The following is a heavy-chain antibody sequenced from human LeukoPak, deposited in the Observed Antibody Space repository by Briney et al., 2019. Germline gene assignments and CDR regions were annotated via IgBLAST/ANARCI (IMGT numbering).Heavy chain of an antibody. V-gene: IGHV1-46*03. CDR3: ARDLDVLAAIKTWFDP. CDR2: IDPSGGST. Sequence: ASVKVSCKASGYTFTSYYMHLVRQAPGQGLEWMGIIDPSGGSTSYAQKFQGRVTMTRDTSTSTVYVELSSLRSEDTAVYYCARDLDVLAAIKTWFDPWGQGTLVTVSS. D-gene: IGHD2-2*02. CDR1: GYTFTSYY. J-gene: IGHJ5*02.